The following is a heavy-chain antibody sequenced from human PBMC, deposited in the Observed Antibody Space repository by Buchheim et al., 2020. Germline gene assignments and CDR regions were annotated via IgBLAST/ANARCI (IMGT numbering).Heavy chain of an antibody. CDR1: GGSISGYY. Sequence: QVQLQESGPRLVKPSETLSLTCTVSGGSISGYYWSWIRQPPEQGLEWIGYVSYSGTTVYEPSLERRVTIPVDTPNKQFSLKLTSATAADTAVYYCARVRASGWYFFDFWGQGTL. V-gene: IGHV4-59*01. CDR3: ARVRASGWYFFDF. J-gene: IGHJ4*02. CDR2: VSYSGTT. D-gene: IGHD6-19*01.